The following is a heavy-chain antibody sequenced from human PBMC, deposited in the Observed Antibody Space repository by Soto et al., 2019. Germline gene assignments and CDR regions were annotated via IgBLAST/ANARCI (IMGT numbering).Heavy chain of an antibody. Sequence: GASVKVFCKASGYTSTNFCVTWVRRAPGQGLEWMGWISAYTDTPNYAQKFQGRVTMTIDTPTSTAYMDLRSLTSDDTAVYYCARVIPGVEAWFDPWGQGTLVTVAS. J-gene: IGHJ5*02. CDR3: ARVIPGVEAWFDP. V-gene: IGHV1-18*01. CDR1: GYTSTNFC. CDR2: ISAYTDTP. D-gene: IGHD2-2*01.